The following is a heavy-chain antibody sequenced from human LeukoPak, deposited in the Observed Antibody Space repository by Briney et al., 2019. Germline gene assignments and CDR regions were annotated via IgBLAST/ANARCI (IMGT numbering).Heavy chain of an antibody. D-gene: IGHD4-23*01. CDR2: ISTSSSTI. J-gene: IGHJ4*02. CDR3: ARDRTQGYGGNSDY. V-gene: IGHV3-48*01. Sequence: GGSLRLSCAASGFTFSSYSMNWVRQAPGKGLEWTSYISTSSSTIYYADSVKGRFTISRDNAKNSLYLQMNSLRAEDTAVYYCARDRTQGYGGNSDYWGQGTLVTVSS. CDR1: GFTFSSYS.